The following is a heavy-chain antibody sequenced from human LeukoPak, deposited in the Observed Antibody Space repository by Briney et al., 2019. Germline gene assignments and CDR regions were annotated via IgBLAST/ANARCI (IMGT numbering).Heavy chain of an antibody. CDR1: GFTVSSNY. J-gene: IGHJ3*02. V-gene: IGHV3-53*01. CDR3: ARDWDCTSSSCYDAFDI. D-gene: IGHD2-2*01. CDR2: IYSGGST. Sequence: GGSLRLSCAASGFTVSSNYMSWVRQAPGKGLKWVSVIYSGGSTYYADSVKGRFTISRDNSKNTLYLQMNSLRVEDTAVYYCARDWDCTSSSCYDAFDIWGQGTMVTVSS.